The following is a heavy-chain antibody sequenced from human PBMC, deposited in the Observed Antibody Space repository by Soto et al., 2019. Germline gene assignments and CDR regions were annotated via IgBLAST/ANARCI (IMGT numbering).Heavy chain of an antibody. CDR1: GASISSTNYY. CDR2: VYYSGNT. Sequence: SETLSLTCTVSGASISSTNYYWGWLRQPPGKGLEWIATVYYSGNTYYNPSLKSRVTILVDTSNNHFSLNLSPVTAADTAVYYCARSYSTTAIPNWFVPWGQGTLVTPSS. D-gene: IGHD6-13*01. V-gene: IGHV4-39*01. CDR3: ARSYSTTAIPNWFVP. J-gene: IGHJ5*02.